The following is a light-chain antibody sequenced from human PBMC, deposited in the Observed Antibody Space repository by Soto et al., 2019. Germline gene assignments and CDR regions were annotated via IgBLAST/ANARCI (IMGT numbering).Light chain of an antibody. CDR3: QQYNSHSKT. CDR2: KAS. Sequence: DIQMTQSPSTLSASVGDRVTITCRASQSISNWLAWYQQKVGKAPKLLIYKASNLQSGVPSRLSGTGSGTEFTLTISGLQPDDFATYYCQQYNSHSKTFGQGTKVDIK. V-gene: IGKV1-5*03. J-gene: IGKJ1*01. CDR1: QSISNW.